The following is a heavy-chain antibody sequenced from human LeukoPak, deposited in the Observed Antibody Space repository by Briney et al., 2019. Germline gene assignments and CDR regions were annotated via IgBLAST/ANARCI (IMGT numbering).Heavy chain of an antibody. D-gene: IGHD4-17*01. V-gene: IGHV4-39*01. Sequence: SETLSLTCTVSGGSISSSSYYWGWIRQPPGKGLEWIGSIYYSGSTYYNPSLKSRVTKSVDTSKNQFSLKVSSVSAADTAVYYCARTYGDYLSNIQHWGQGSLVTVFS. CDR1: GGSISSSSYY. J-gene: IGHJ1*01. CDR2: IYYSGST. CDR3: ARTYGDYLSNIQH.